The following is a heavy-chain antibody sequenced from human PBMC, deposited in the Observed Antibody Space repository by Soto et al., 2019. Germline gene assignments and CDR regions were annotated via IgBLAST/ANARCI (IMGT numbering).Heavy chain of an antibody. CDR2: ITGSGGST. CDR3: AKDLQFSGWLSAQTFDY. D-gene: IGHD6-19*01. CDR1: GCTFSSHA. V-gene: IGHV3-23*01. Sequence: EVQLLESGGGLVQPGRSLRLSCGVSGCTFSSHAMSWVRQAPGKGLECVSSITGSGGSTYYADSVKGRFTISRDKSKNTLYLQMNSLRGEDTAVYYCAKDLQFSGWLSAQTFDYWGQGTQVTVSS. J-gene: IGHJ4*02.